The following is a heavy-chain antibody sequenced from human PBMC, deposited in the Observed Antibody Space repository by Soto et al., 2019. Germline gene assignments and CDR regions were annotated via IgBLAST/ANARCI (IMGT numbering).Heavy chain of an antibody. Sequence: PGESLKISCKGSGYSFTSYWNGWVRQMPGKVLEWMGIFFPGDSDTRYSPSFQGQVTISADKSISTAYLQWSSLKASDTAMYYCARQTVVVTANWFDPWGQGTLVTVSS. CDR2: FFPGDSDT. CDR3: ARQTVVVTANWFDP. V-gene: IGHV5-51*01. J-gene: IGHJ5*02. CDR1: GYSFTSYW. D-gene: IGHD2-21*02.